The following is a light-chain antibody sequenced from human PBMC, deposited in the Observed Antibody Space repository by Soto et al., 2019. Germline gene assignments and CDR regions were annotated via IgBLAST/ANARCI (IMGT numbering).Light chain of an antibody. J-gene: IGLJ1*01. CDR3: SSYISSSTPYV. V-gene: IGLV2-14*03. CDR2: GVS. CDR1: SSDIGGYNF. Sequence: QSVLTQPASVSGSPEQSITISCTGTSSDIGGYNFVSWYQHHPGKAPRLMIFGVSDRPSGVSDRFSGSKSGNTASLTISGLQAEDEADYYCSSYISSSTPYVFGTGTKVTVL.